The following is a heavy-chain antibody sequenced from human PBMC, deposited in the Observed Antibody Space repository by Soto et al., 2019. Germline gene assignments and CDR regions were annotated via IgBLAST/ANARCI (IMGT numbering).Heavy chain of an antibody. CDR2: ISAYNGNT. CDR1: GYTFTSYG. V-gene: IGHV1-18*01. Sequence: GASVKVSCKASGYTFTSYGISWVRQAPGQGLEWMGWISAYNGNTNYAQKLQGRVTMTTDTSTSTAYMELRSLRSDDTAVYYCARDNIVVVPAAIGPPFRKFDPWGQGTLVTVSS. CDR3: ARDNIVVVPAAIGPPFRKFDP. D-gene: IGHD2-2*01. J-gene: IGHJ5*02.